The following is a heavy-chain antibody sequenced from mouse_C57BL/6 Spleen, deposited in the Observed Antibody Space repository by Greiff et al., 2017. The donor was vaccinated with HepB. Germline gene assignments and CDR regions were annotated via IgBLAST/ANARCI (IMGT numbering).Heavy chain of an antibody. J-gene: IGHJ3*01. CDR1: GYAFSSSW. D-gene: IGHD1-1*01. Sequence: VKLQESGPELVKPGASVKISCKASGYAFSSSWMNWVKQRPGKGLEWIGRIYPGDGDTNYNGKFKGKATLTADKSSSTAYMQLSSLTSEDSAVYFWAREDYYGSTPAWFAYWGQGTLVTVSA. V-gene: IGHV1-82*01. CDR2: IYPGDGDT. CDR3: AREDYYGSTPAWFAY.